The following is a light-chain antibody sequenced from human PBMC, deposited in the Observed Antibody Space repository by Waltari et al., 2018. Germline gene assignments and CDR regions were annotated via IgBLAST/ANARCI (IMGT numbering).Light chain of an antibody. CDR1: SNNVGHEG. CDR3: SAWDSSLSVVL. CDR2: KNN. V-gene: IGLV10-54*01. J-gene: IGLJ2*01. Sequence: QAGLTQPPSMSKGLRETATLTCTGNSNNVGHEGAVWLQQYQGPPPKLLSYKNNNRPSGISERLSASRSGNTASLTITGLQPEDEADYYCSAWDSSLSVVLFGGGTKLTVL.